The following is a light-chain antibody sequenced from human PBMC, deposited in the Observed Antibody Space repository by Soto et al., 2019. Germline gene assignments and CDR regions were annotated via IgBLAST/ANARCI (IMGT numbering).Light chain of an antibody. J-gene: IGKJ1*01. CDR2: AAS. CDR3: LQHNSYPWT. CDR1: QGIRSD. Sequence: DIQMTQSPSSLSASVGDRVTITCRASQGIRSDLGWYQQKPGKAPKRLIYAASSLQSGVPSRFGGSGSGTEFTLTFSSLQPEDFATYYCLQHNSYPWTFGQGTKVEIK. V-gene: IGKV1-17*01.